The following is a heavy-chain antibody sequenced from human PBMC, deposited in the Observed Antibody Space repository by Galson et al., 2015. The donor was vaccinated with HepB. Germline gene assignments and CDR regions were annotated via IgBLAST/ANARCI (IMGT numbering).Heavy chain of an antibody. Sequence: SLRLSCAASGFTFSSYWMHWVRQAPGKGLVWVSRINSDGSSTSYADSVKGRFTISRDNAKNTLYLQMNSLRAEDTAVYYCARSRYSGYDWVAFDIWGQGTMVTVSS. V-gene: IGHV3-74*01. CDR3: ARSRYSGYDWVAFDI. J-gene: IGHJ3*02. CDR1: GFTFSSYW. CDR2: INSDGSST. D-gene: IGHD5-12*01.